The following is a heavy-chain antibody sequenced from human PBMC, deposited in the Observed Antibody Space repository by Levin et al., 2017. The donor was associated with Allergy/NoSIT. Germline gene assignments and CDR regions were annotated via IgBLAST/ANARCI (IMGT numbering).Heavy chain of an antibody. CDR2: ISFDGSDK. J-gene: IGHJ4*02. V-gene: IGHV3-30*18. Sequence: GGSLRLSCAASGFSFRSFGMHWVRQAPGKGLEWVAVISFDGSDKYYEDSVKGRFTISRDNSKNTLYLQMNSLRGEDAAVYYCAKDVVFGTSSWSLDVWGQGTLVTVSS. CDR1: GFSFRSFG. D-gene: IGHD6-13*01. CDR3: AKDVVFGTSSWSLDV.